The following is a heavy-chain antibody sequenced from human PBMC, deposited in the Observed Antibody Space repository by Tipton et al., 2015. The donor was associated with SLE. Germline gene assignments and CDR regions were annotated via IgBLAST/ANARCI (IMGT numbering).Heavy chain of an antibody. J-gene: IGHJ4*02. CDR1: GFTFSSYG. CDR3: ARGYSGYEAGDY. D-gene: IGHD5-12*01. CDR2: IWYDGSNK. Sequence: RSLRLSCAASGFTFSSYGMHWVRQAPGKGLEWVAVIWYDGSNKYYADSVKGRFTISRDNAKNSLYLQMNSLRAEDTAVYYCARGYSGYEAGDYWGQGTLVTVSS. V-gene: IGHV3-33*08.